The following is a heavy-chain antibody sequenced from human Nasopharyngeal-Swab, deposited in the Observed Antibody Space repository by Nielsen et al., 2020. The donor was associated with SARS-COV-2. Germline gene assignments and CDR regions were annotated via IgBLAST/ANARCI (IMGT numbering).Heavy chain of an antibody. D-gene: IGHD2-2*01. CDR2: IMQDGSAK. CDR1: GFTFSRYW. J-gene: IGHJ6*02. CDR3: ATTTPGIVVVPAAMRYYYYGMDV. Sequence: GESLKISCVASGFTFSRYWMSWVRQAPGKGLEWVANIMQDGSAKYYMDSVKGRFTISRDSAKNSLYLQMNSLRAEDTAVYYCATTTPGIVVVPAAMRYYYYGMDVWGQGTTVTVSS. V-gene: IGHV3-7*03.